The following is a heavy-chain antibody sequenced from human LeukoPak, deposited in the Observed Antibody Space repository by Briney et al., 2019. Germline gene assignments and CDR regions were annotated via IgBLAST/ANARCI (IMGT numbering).Heavy chain of an antibody. V-gene: IGHV1-8*03. CDR3: ARGAGYCSSTSCYSYMDV. CDR2: MNPNSGNT. Sequence: GASVKVSCKASGYTFTSYDINWVRQATGQGLEWMGWMNPNSGNTGYAQKFQGRVTITRNTSISTAYMELSSLRSEDTAVYYCARGAGYCSSTSCYSYMDVWGKGTTVTVSS. J-gene: IGHJ6*03. CDR1: GYTFTSYD. D-gene: IGHD2-2*01.